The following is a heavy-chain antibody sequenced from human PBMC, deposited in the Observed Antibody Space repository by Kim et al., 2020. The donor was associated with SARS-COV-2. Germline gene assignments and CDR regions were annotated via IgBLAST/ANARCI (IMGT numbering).Heavy chain of an antibody. CDR3: ARTWLRGLDY. Sequence: SETLSLTCAVYGGSFSGYYWSWIRQPPGKGLEWIGEINHSGSTNYNPSLKSRVTISVDTSKNQFSLKLSSVTAADTAVYYCARTWLRGLDYWGQGTLVTV. D-gene: IGHD3-22*01. CDR2: INHSGST. V-gene: IGHV4-34*01. J-gene: IGHJ4*02. CDR1: GGSFSGYY.